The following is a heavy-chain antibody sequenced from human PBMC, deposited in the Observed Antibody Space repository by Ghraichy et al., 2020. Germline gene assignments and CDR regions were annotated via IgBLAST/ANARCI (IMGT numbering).Heavy chain of an antibody. J-gene: IGHJ6*02. CDR1: GFTFSSYA. V-gene: IGHV3-23*01. Sequence: LSLTCAASGFTFSSYAMSWVRQAPGKGLEWVSAISGSGGSTYYADSVKGRFTISRDNSKNTLYLQMNSLRAEDTAVYYCAKDYDILTGYSLYYYYYGMDVWGQGTTVTVSS. CDR3: AKDYDILTGYSLYYYYYGMDV. D-gene: IGHD3-9*01. CDR2: ISGSGGST.